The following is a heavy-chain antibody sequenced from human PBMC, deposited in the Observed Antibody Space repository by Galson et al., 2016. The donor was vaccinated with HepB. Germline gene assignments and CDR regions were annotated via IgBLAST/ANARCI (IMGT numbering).Heavy chain of an antibody. J-gene: IGHJ4*02. CDR2: ISGSGDST. Sequence: SLRLSCAASGFTFSSYAMSWVRQAPGKGLEWVSAISGSGDSTYYADSVKGRFTISRDNSKNTLYLQMNSLRVEDTALYYCAKEFVATGAVVGDYWGQGTLVTVSS. V-gene: IGHV3-23*01. CDR3: AKEFVATGAVVGDY. D-gene: IGHD2-21*01. CDR1: GFTFSSYA.